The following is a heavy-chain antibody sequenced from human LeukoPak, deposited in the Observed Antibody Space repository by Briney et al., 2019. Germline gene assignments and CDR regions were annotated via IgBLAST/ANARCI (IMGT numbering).Heavy chain of an antibody. V-gene: IGHV3-30*03. CDR2: ISYDGSNK. CDR3: ARDRCSSTSCYNIGAFDI. Sequence: GGSLRLSCAASGFTFSSYGMHWVSQAPGKGLEWVAVISYDGSNKYYADSVKGRFTISRDNSKNTLYLQMNSLRAEDTAVYYCARDRCSSTSCYNIGAFDIWGQGTMVTVSS. J-gene: IGHJ3*02. D-gene: IGHD2-2*02. CDR1: GFTFSSYG.